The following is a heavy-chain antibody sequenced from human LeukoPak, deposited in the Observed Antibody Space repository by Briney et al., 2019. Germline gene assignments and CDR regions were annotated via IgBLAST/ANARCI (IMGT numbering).Heavy chain of an antibody. CDR1: GFTFSSYG. V-gene: IGHV3-30*18. CDR2: ISYDGSNK. J-gene: IGHJ4*02. CDR3: AKEARIH. Sequence: GGSLTLSCAASGFTFSSYGMHWVRQAPGKGLEWVAVISYDGSNKYYADSVKGRFTISRDNSKNTLYLLMNSLRAEDTAVYYCAKEARIHGGQGTLVTVSS. D-gene: IGHD1-14*01.